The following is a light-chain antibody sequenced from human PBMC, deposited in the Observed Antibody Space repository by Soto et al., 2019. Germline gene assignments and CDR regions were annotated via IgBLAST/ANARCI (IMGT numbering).Light chain of an antibody. Sequence: DIQMTQSPSSLSASVGDRVTITCRASQTISSYLNWYQQKPGKAPKLLIYAASSLQSGVPSRFSGSASRTDFTLTISSLQPEDFATYSCQQSHSIPYPFGQGTKLEIK. V-gene: IGKV1-39*01. CDR3: QQSHSIPYP. CDR1: QTISSY. J-gene: IGKJ2*01. CDR2: AAS.